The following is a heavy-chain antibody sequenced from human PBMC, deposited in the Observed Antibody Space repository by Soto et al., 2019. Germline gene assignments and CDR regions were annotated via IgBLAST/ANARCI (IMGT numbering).Heavy chain of an antibody. Sequence: VGSLRLSCAASGFTFSNYWMHWVRQAPGKGLVWVSRINSDESSTSYADSVKGRFTISRDNAKNTLYLQMNSLRAEDTAVYYCARMTAGRPFDYWGQGTLVTVSS. CDR1: GFTFSNYW. CDR3: ARMTAGRPFDY. J-gene: IGHJ4*02. CDR2: INSDESST. D-gene: IGHD6-6*01. V-gene: IGHV3-74*01.